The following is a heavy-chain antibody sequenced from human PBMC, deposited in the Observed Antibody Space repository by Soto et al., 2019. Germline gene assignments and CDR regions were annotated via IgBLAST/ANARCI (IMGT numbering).Heavy chain of an antibody. D-gene: IGHD1-7*01. CDR2: MNPNSGNI. Sequence: DSVKVSCKASGYTFTGYYMHWVRQAPGQGLEWMGWMNPNSGNIGYAQKFQGRVTMTRNTSISTAYMELSSLRSEDTAVYYCARVRLCGWNCFRGWFDPWGQGTLVTVSS. V-gene: IGHV1-8*02. CDR3: ARVRLCGWNCFRGWFDP. J-gene: IGHJ5*02. CDR1: GYTFTGYY.